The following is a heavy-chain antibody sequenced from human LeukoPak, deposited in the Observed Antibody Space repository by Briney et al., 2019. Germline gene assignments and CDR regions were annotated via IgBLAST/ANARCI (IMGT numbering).Heavy chain of an antibody. V-gene: IGHV1-18*01. CDR2: ISAHNSNT. J-gene: IGHJ4*02. D-gene: IGHD4-17*01. CDR1: GYSFSNYG. CDR3: ARAHMTTVTLGDY. Sequence: GASVKVSCKASGYSFSNYGISWLRQAPGQGLEWMGWISAHNSNTNYAQKFQGRVTMTTDTSRTTAYMELRSLRSDDTAVYYCARAHMTTVTLGDYWGQGTLVTVSS.